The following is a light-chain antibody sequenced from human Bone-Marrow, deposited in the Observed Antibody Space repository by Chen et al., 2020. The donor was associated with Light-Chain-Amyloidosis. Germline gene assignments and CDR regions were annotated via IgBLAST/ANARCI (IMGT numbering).Light chain of an antibody. Sequence: QAVLTQPPSLFVSPGGSASLKCTLRSGLNVGTYRIYWYQQKPGSPPQYLLRYKSDSDKQQGSGVPSRFSGSHGASANAGILLISGLQSEDEADYYCMIWHSSAWVFGGWTKLTVL. V-gene: IGLV5-45*01. CDR3: MIWHSSAWV. CDR1: SGLNVGTYR. J-gene: IGLJ3*02. CDR2: YKSDSDK.